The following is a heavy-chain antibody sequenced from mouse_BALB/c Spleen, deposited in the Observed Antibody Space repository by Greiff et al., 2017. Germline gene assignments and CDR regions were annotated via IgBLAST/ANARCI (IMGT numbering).Heavy chain of an antibody. V-gene: IGHV5-6-4*01. Sequence: DVKLVESGGGLVKPGGSLKLSCAASGFTFSSYTMSWVRQTPEKRLEWVATISSGGSYTYYPDSVKGRFTISRDNAKNTLYLQMSSLKSEDTAMYYCTRDPGTNYWGQGTTLTVSS. CDR2: ISSGGSYT. J-gene: IGHJ2*01. D-gene: IGHD4-1*01. CDR3: TRDPGTNY. CDR1: GFTFSSYT.